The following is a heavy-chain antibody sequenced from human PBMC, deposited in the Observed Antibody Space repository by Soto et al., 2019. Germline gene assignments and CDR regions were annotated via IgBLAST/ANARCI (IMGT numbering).Heavy chain of an antibody. Sequence: EVQLLESGGGLVEPGGSLRLSCAASGFTFSNYAMNWVRQAPGKGLEWVPAISGSGGSTYYEDSVKGRFTISRDNSKNTLYVQMNSLRAEDTAVYYCTKNALQGAVAGPNWFDPWGQGTLVTVSS. V-gene: IGHV3-23*01. CDR2: ISGSGGST. D-gene: IGHD6-19*01. CDR1: GFTFSNYA. CDR3: TKNALQGAVAGPNWFDP. J-gene: IGHJ5*02.